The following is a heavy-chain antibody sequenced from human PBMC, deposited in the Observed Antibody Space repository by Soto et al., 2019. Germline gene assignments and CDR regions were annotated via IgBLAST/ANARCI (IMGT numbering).Heavy chain of an antibody. CDR2: INHSGST. V-gene: IGHV4-34*01. CDR3: ARGIFCSGSYYKGYYFYYMDV. CDR1: GGSCSGSY. D-gene: IGHD3-10*02. Sequence: PSETLSLTGAVHGGSCSGSYRCWVRHPPGKGLEWIGEINHSGSTNYNPSLKSRVTISVDTSKNQFSLKLSSVTAADTAVYYCARGIFCSGSYYKGYYFYYMDVWGKATMV. J-gene: IGHJ6*03.